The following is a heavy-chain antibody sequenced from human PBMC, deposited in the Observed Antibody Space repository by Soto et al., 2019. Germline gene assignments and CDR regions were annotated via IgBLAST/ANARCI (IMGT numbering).Heavy chain of an antibody. V-gene: IGHV3-33*01. D-gene: IGHD1-26*01. CDR1: GFTFSSYG. CDR2: IWYDGSNK. Sequence: GGSLRLSCAASGFTFSSYGMHWVRQAPGKGLEWVAVIWYDGSNKYYADSVKGRFTISRDNSKNTVDLQMNSLRAEDTAVYYCAREEVGATTRWFDPWGQGTLVTVSS. CDR3: AREEVGATTRWFDP. J-gene: IGHJ5*02.